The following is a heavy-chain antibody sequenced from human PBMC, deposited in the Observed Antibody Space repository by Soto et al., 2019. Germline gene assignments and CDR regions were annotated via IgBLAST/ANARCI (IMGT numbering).Heavy chain of an antibody. J-gene: IGHJ5*02. V-gene: IGHV4-4*07. D-gene: IGHD1-1*01. Sequence: SESLSLTCTVSGASISGFYWSWIRKSAGKGLEWIGRIYATGTTDYNPSLKSRVMMSVDTSKKQFSLKLRSVTAADTAVYYCVRDGTKTLRDWFDPWGQGISVTVSS. CDR2: IYATGTT. CDR3: VRDGTKTLRDWFDP. CDR1: GASISGFY.